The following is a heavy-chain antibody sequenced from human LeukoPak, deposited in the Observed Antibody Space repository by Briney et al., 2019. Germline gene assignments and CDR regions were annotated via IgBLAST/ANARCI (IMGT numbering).Heavy chain of an antibody. Sequence: PGGSLRLSCAASGFTFSDYYMSWLRQAPGKGLEWVSYISSVSSTIYYADSVKGRFTISRDNAKKSLYLQMNSLRTEDTAVYYCANTEYQRLGTDYWGQGTLVTVSS. J-gene: IGHJ4*02. D-gene: IGHD2-2*01. CDR3: ANTEYQRLGTDY. CDR2: ISSVSSTI. V-gene: IGHV3-11*04. CDR1: GFTFSDYY.